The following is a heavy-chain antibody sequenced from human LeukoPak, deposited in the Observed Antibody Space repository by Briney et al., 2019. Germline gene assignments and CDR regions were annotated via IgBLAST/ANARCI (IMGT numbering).Heavy chain of an antibody. CDR3: ARDGPGRVVPAARDNWFDP. V-gene: IGHV1-69*13. CDR2: IIPIFGTA. Sequence: SVKVSCKASGGTFSSYAISWVRQAPGQGLEWMGGIIPIFGTANYAQKFQGRVTITADESTSTAYMELSSLRSEDTAVYYCARDGPGRVVPAARDNWFDPWGQGTLVTVSS. J-gene: IGHJ5*02. D-gene: IGHD2-2*01. CDR1: GGTFSSYA.